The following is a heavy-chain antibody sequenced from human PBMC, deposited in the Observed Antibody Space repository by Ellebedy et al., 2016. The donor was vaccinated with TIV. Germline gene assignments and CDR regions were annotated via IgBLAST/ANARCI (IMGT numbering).Heavy chain of an antibody. CDR3: ARFARGAPFADYRYYVDV. CDR2: VKQDGTEK. J-gene: IGHJ6*03. D-gene: IGHD2-21*01. CDR1: GFTFTSYW. V-gene: IGHV3-7*01. Sequence: GESLKISCEASGFTFTSYWMYWVRQAPGKGLEWVATVKQDGTEKFYVDSVKGRFTISRDNAKTSLYLQMNSLRVEDTAVYYCARFARGAPFADYRYYVDVWGKGTTVIVSS.